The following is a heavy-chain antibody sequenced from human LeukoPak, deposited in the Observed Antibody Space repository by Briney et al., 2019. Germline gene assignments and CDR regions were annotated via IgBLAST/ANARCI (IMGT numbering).Heavy chain of an antibody. CDR2: IIPIFGTA. D-gene: IGHD3-9*01. CDR3: ARDAPGRDILTGYLDY. J-gene: IGHJ4*02. V-gene: IGHV1-69*01. Sequence: SVKVSCKASGGTFSSYAISWVRQAPGQGLEWMGGIIPIFGTANYAQKFQGRVTITADESTSTAYMELSSLRSEDTAVYYCARDAPGRDILTGYLDYWGQGTLVAVSS. CDR1: GGTFSSYA.